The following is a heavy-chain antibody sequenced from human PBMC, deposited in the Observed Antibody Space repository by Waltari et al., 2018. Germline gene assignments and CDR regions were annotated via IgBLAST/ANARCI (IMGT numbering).Heavy chain of an antibody. CDR2: IYYSGST. Sequence: QVQLQESGPGLVKPSETLSLTCTVSGGSISSYYWSWIRQPPGKGLAWIGYIYYSGSTNYNPFLKSRVTISVDTSKNQCSLKLSSVTAADTAVYYCARADRIAVAGDYWGQGTLVTVSS. CDR1: GGSISSYY. V-gene: IGHV4-59*01. D-gene: IGHD6-19*01. J-gene: IGHJ4*02. CDR3: ARADRIAVAGDY.